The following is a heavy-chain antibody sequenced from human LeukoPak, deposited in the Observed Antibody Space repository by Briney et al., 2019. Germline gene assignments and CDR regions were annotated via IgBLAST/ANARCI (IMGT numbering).Heavy chain of an antibody. V-gene: IGHV4-4*07. CDR1: ARSITSHY. Sequence: ADTLSLPCTISARSITSHYWRWIRQPAGEGLEWIGRIYTSGSTNYNPSLKSRVTMSVDTSKNQFSLKLSSVTAADTAVYYCARGAHNDAFDIWGQGTMVTVSS. CDR2: IYTSGST. CDR3: ARGAHNDAFDI. J-gene: IGHJ3*02.